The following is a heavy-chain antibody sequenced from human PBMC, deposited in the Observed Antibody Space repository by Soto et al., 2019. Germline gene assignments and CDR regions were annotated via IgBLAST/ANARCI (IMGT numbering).Heavy chain of an antibody. CDR2: ISSDGKTK. V-gene: IGHV3-30*18. D-gene: IGHD6-19*01. J-gene: IGHJ4*01. CDR3: AKEIAVAGDLDY. CDR1: GFAFSYYG. Sequence: GESLKISCVASGFAFSYYGIHWVRQAPGKGLGWVGVISSDGKTKYYADSVKGRFTISRDNSKNTLFLQMDSLRPEDTAVYYCAKEIAVAGDLDYWGHGTLVTVSS.